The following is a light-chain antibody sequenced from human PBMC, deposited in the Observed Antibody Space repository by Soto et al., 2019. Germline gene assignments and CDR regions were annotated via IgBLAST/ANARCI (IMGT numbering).Light chain of an antibody. Sequence: QSVLTQSPSVSAAPGQKVTISCSGSSSNIGNNYVSWYQQLPGTAPKLLIYDNNKRPSGIPDRFSGSKSGTSGTLDITGLQTGDEADYYFATWDGSPAGEVFGGGTKLTVL. J-gene: IGLJ2*01. V-gene: IGLV1-51*01. CDR3: ATWDGSPAGEV. CDR2: DNN. CDR1: SSNIGNNY.